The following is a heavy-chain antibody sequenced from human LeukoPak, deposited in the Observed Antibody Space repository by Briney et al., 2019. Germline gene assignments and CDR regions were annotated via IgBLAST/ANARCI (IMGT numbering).Heavy chain of an antibody. Sequence: SETLSLTCTVSGGSISSSSYYWGWIRQPPGKGLEWIGSIYYSGSTYYNPSLKSRVTISVDTSKNQFSLKLSSVTAADTAVYYCARGSSAYYFDYWGQGTLVTVSS. CDR2: IYYSGST. V-gene: IGHV4-39*07. J-gene: IGHJ4*02. D-gene: IGHD2-2*01. CDR3: ARGSSAYYFDY. CDR1: GGSISSSSYY.